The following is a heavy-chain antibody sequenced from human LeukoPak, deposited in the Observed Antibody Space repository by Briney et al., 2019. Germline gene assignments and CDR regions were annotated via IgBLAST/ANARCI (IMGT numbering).Heavy chain of an antibody. CDR2: ISAYNGNT. V-gene: IGHV1-18*01. J-gene: IGHJ3*02. CDR3: ARGNLEKRYCSGGSCRTNTAMVIMRAFDI. D-gene: IGHD2-15*01. Sequence: GASVKVSCKASGYTFTSYGISWVRQAPGQGLEWMGWISAYNGNTNYAQKLQGRVTMTTDTSTSTAYMELRSLRSDDTAVYYCARGNLEKRYCSGGSCRTNTAMVIMRAFDIWGQGTMVTVSS. CDR1: GYTFTSYG.